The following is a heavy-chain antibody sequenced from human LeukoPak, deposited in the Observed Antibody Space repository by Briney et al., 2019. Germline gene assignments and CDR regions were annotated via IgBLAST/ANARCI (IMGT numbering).Heavy chain of an antibody. CDR3: ARDSPGDYYYYYGMDV. CDR1: GFTFSDYY. V-gene: IGHV3-11*01. CDR2: ISSSGSTI. Sequence: GGSLRLSCAASGFTFSDYYMSWIRQAPGKGLEWVSYISSSGSTIYYADSVKGRFTISRDNAKSSLYLQMNSLRAEDTAVYYCARDSPGDYYYYYGMDVWGQGTTVTVSS. D-gene: IGHD1-26*01. J-gene: IGHJ6*02.